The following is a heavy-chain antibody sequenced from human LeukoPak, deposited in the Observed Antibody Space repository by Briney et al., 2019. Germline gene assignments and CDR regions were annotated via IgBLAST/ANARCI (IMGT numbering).Heavy chain of an antibody. V-gene: IGHV3-30*18. J-gene: IGHJ4*02. CDR2: ISYDGSNK. CDR3: AKDQEGGAGTGRFDY. CDR1: GFTFSSYG. Sequence: GGSLRLSCAASGFTFSSYGMHWVRRAPGKGLEWVAVISYDGSNKYYADSVKGRFTISRDNSKNTLYLQMNSLRVEDTAVYYCAKDQEGGAGTGRFDYWGQGTLVTVSS. D-gene: IGHD6-13*01.